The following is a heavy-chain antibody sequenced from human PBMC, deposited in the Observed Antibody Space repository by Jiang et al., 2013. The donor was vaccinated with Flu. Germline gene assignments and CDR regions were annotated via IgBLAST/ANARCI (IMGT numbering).Heavy chain of an antibody. CDR1: GGSFSGYY. CDR3: ARHLIMSIAALGAFDI. Sequence: GSGLVKPSETLSLTCAVYGGSFSGYYWSWIRQPPGKGLEWIGEINHSGSTNYNPSLKSRVTISVDTSKNQFSLKLSSVTAADTAVYYCARHLIMSIAALGAFDIWGQGTMVTVSS. J-gene: IGHJ3*02. CDR2: INHSGST. V-gene: IGHV4-34*01. D-gene: IGHD6-6*01.